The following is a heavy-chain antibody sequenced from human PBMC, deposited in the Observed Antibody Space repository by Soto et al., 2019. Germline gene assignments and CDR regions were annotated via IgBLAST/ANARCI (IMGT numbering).Heavy chain of an antibody. CDR1: GGSISSGDYY. J-gene: IGHJ5*02. Sequence: QVQLQESGPGLVKPSQTLSLTCTVSGGSISSGDYYWSWIRQPPGKGLEWIGYIYYSGNTYYSPSLKSRVTISVDTSKNQCSLKLSSVTAADTAVYYCARERPDGTRLDPWGQGTLVTVSS. CDR3: ARERPDGTRLDP. D-gene: IGHD2-2*01. V-gene: IGHV4-30-4*01. CDR2: IYYSGNT.